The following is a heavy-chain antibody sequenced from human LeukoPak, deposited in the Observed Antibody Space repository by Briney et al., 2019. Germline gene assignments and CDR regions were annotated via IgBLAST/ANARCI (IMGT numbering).Heavy chain of an antibody. CDR1: GFTFSAYY. V-gene: IGHV3-11*06. Sequence: GGSLRLSCAASGFTFSAYYMAWLRQAPGKGLEWISHISGDSSDRQYADSVKGRFTISRDNAKSTLYLQMNSLRTEDTAVYYCARELASGSWGQGTLVTVSP. D-gene: IGHD5-12*01. J-gene: IGHJ5*02. CDR3: ARELASGS. CDR2: ISGDSSDR.